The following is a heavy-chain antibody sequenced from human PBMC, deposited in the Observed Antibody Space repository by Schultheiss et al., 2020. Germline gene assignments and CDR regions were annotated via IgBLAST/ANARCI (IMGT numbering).Heavy chain of an antibody. D-gene: IGHD3-22*01. CDR2: IIPIVNIS. CDR1: GGSFTTYT. Sequence: SVKVSCKASGGSFTTYTIDWVRLAPGHGLEWMGRIIPIVNISNYSHKFQGRVSITADKSTSTAYMELTSLTSDDTAVYYCAKDNGDHYDSGGYLFGWLDPWGQGTLVTVSS. V-gene: IGHV1-69*02. J-gene: IGHJ5*02. CDR3: AKDNGDHYDSGGYLFGWLDP.